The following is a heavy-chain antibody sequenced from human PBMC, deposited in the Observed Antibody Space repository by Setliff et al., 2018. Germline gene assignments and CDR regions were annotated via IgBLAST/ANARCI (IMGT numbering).Heavy chain of an antibody. D-gene: IGHD2-8*01. CDR3: ARESVYATSGGYYYYYGMDV. Sequence: GASVKVSCKASGGTFSSYAISWVRQAPGQGLEWMGGIIPILGIANYAQKFQGRVTITADESTSTAYMELSSLRSEDTAVYYCARESVYATSGGYYYYYGMDVWGQGTTVTVSS. CDR2: IIPILGIA. J-gene: IGHJ6*02. V-gene: IGHV1-69*10. CDR1: GGTFSSYA.